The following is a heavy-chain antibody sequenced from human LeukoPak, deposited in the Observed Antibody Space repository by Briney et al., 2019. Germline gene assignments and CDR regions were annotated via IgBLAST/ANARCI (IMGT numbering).Heavy chain of an antibody. D-gene: IGHD3-3*01. J-gene: IGHJ4*02. CDR3: ASAGGTIFGVVSDS. Sequence: SETLSLTCTVSGDSISSYYWNWIRQPPGKGLEWLGYVYYAGSTKYNPSLESRVTISVDTSKNQFSLKLSSVTAADTAVYYCASAGGTIFGVVSDSWGQGTLVTVSS. CDR1: GDSISSYY. V-gene: IGHV4-59*12. CDR2: VYYAGST.